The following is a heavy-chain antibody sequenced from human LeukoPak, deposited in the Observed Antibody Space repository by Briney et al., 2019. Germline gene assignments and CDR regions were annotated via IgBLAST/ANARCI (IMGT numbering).Heavy chain of an antibody. V-gene: IGHV3-21*01. Sequence: GGSLRLSCAASGFTFSSYSMNWVRQAPGKGLEWVSSISSSSYIYYADSVKGRFTISRDNAKNSLYLQMNSLRAEDTAVYYCARGPRREMATIRPTAPFDYWGQGTLVTVSS. D-gene: IGHD5-24*01. J-gene: IGHJ4*02. CDR2: ISSSSYI. CDR3: ARGPRREMATIRPTAPFDY. CDR1: GFTFSSYS.